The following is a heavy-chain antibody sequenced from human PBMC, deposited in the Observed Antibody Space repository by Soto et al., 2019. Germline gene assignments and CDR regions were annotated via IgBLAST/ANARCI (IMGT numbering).Heavy chain of an antibody. Sequence: GGSLRLSCAASVFSFSGYGMHWVRQAPGKGLEWVGIIWYDGITKNYADSVKGRFSISRDSSKNMVYLQMDSLRVEDTAVYYCARDVDTTSHLNWFDPWGQGTLVTVSS. J-gene: IGHJ5*02. D-gene: IGHD5-18*01. CDR2: IWYDGITK. CDR1: VFSFSGYG. V-gene: IGHV3-33*01. CDR3: ARDVDTTSHLNWFDP.